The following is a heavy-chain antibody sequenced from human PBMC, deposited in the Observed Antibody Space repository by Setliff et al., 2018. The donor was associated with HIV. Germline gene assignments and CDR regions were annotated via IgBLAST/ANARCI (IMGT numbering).Heavy chain of an antibody. Sequence: SETLSLTCNVSGYFLISGYHWGWLRQAPGKGLEWIGCVYHTGSAYYNPSLKSHLTMSVDTSKNQFSLKLRSVTAADTAVYYCARDRRETHFNYYYGMDVWGRGTTVTVSS. CDR2: VYHTGSA. V-gene: IGHV4-38-2*02. D-gene: IGHD1-26*01. CDR1: GYFLISGYH. CDR3: ARDRRETHFNYYYGMDV. J-gene: IGHJ6*02.